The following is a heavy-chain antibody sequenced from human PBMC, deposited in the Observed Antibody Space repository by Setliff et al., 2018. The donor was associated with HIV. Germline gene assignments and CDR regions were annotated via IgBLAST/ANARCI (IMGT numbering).Heavy chain of an antibody. J-gene: IGHJ4*02. V-gene: IGHV4-59*08. CDR3: ARGRGDIVLLVYTYPPDS. Sequence: PSETLSLTCNVSGGSISSHYWSWIRQPPGKGLEWIGYIYYSGSTNYNPSLKSRVTISIDTSKNQFSVKLTSVTAADTAVYYCARGRGDIVLLVYTYPPDSWGQGKLVTVSS. D-gene: IGHD2-8*01. CDR1: GGSISSHY. CDR2: IYYSGST.